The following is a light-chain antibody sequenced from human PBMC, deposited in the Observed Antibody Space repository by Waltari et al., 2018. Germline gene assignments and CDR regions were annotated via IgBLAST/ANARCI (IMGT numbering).Light chain of an antibody. CDR2: TNN. V-gene: IGLV1-44*01. CDR1: SSNIGSNT. CDR3: AVWDDSLNGVV. J-gene: IGLJ2*01. Sequence: QSVLTQPPSASATPGQRVTISCSGSSSNIGSNTVTWYHHLPGTAPKLLIYTNNQRPSGGPDRCSGSKSGTSASLAISGLQSEDEADYYCAVWDDSLNGVVFGGGTKLTVL.